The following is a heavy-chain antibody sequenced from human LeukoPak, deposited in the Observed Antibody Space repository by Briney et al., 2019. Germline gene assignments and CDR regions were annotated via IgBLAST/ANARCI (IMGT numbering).Heavy chain of an antibody. CDR2: IYYSGST. Sequence: GSLRLSCAASGFTFSSYAMSWVRQAPGKGLEWIGSIYYSGSTHYSPSLKSRVTISVDTSQNQFSLQLSSVTAADTAVYYCARLFGHSYGLVDYWGQGTLVTVSS. J-gene: IGHJ4*02. D-gene: IGHD5-18*01. CDR3: ARLFGHSYGLVDY. CDR1: GFTFSSYA. V-gene: IGHV4-39*01.